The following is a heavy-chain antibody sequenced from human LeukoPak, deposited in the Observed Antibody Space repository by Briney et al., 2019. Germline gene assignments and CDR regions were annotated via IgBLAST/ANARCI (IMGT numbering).Heavy chain of an antibody. CDR3: AKDPVRYCSSTSCLFNWFDP. J-gene: IGHJ5*02. CDR2: ISYDGSNK. V-gene: IGHV3-30*18. Sequence: PGRSLRLSCAASGFTFSSYGMHWVRQAPGKGLEWVAVISYDGSNKYYADSVKGRFIISRDNSKNTLYLQMNSLRAEDTAVYYCAKDPVRYCSSTSCLFNWFDPWGQGTLVTVSS. CDR1: GFTFSSYG. D-gene: IGHD2-2*01.